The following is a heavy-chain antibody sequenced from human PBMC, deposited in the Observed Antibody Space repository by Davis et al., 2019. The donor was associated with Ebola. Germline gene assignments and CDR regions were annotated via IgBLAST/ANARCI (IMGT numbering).Heavy chain of an antibody. V-gene: IGHV1-69*04. J-gene: IGHJ4*02. Sequence: AASVKVSCKASGVTFSSYAISWVRQAPGQGLEWIGRIIPILGIANYAQKFQGRVTITADKSTSTAYMEVRSLRSDDTVVYYCARVPLLGSGWDYYFDYWGQGTLVTVSS. CDR3: ARVPLLGSGWDYYFDY. D-gene: IGHD6-19*01. CDR2: IIPILGIA. CDR1: GVTFSSYA.